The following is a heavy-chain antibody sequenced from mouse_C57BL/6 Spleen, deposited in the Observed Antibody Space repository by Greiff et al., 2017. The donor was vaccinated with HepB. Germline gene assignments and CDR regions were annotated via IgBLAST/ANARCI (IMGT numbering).Heavy chain of an antibody. J-gene: IGHJ3*01. Sequence: EVQLQQSGPELVKPGASVKISCKASGYTFTDYYMNWVKQSHGKSLEWIGDINPNNGGTSYNQKFKGKATLTVDKSSSTAYMELRSLTSEDSAVYYCASNYLSYWGQGTLVTVSA. CDR3: ASNYLSY. CDR1: GYTFTDYY. CDR2: INPNNGGT. D-gene: IGHD2-1*01. V-gene: IGHV1-26*01.